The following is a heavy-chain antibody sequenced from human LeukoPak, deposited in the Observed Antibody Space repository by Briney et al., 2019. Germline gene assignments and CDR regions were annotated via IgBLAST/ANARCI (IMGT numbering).Heavy chain of an antibody. CDR1: GFTFRNYA. Sequence: GGSLRLSCAASGFTFRNYAMSWVRQAPGKGLEWVSIISDSGDSTYYADSVKGRFTISRDTSMNTLYLQMNSLRADDTAIYYCARLYSRSSSWYDYWGQGTLVTVSS. V-gene: IGHV3-23*01. J-gene: IGHJ4*02. D-gene: IGHD1-26*01. CDR2: ISDSGDST. CDR3: ARLYSRSSSWYDY.